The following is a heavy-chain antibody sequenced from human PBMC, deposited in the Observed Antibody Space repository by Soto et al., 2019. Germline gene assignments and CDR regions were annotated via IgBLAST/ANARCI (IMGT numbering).Heavy chain of an antibody. CDR3: ARDPEDYGMDV. Sequence: SRTCTRCVGNKSSGVYYSCYIRQPPGKGLEWIGYIYYSGSTYYNPSLKSRVTISVDTSKNQFSLKLSSVTAADTAVYYCARDPEDYGMDVWGQGTTVTVSS. CDR1: VGNKSSGVYY. D-gene: IGHD2-15*01. CDR2: IYYSGST. V-gene: IGHV4-30-4*01. J-gene: IGHJ6*02.